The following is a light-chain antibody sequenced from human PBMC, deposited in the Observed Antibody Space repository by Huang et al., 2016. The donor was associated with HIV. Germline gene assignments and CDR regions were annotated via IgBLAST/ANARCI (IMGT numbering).Light chain of an antibody. CDR3: QQTDSAPFT. Sequence: DIQMTQSPFSLSASVGDRVIITCRASQSISKYLHWYQQRPGEAPKLLIYAASSLHSGVPSMFSGSGSGTDFTLTISSLQSDDFATYYCQQTDSAPFTFGPGTRVDIK. CDR1: QSISKY. CDR2: AAS. V-gene: IGKV1-39*01. J-gene: IGKJ3*01.